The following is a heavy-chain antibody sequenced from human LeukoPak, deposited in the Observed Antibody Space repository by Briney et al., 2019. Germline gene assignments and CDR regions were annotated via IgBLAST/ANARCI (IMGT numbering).Heavy chain of an antibody. Sequence: KAGGSLRLSCAASGFTFSDYYMSWIRQAPGKGLEWILYISSSSSYTNYVDSVKGRFTISRDNAKSSLYLQMNSLRAEDTAVYYCVRAVSVSSYYFDCWGQGTLVTVSS. CDR3: VRAVSVSSYYFDC. CDR2: ISSSSSYT. J-gene: IGHJ4*02. V-gene: IGHV3-11*05. D-gene: IGHD5/OR15-5a*01. CDR1: GFTFSDYY.